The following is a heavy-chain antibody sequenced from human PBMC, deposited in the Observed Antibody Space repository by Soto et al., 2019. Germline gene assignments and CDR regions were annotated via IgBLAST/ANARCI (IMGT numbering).Heavy chain of an antibody. D-gene: IGHD7-27*01. Sequence: EVNLVESGGGLVQPGGSLRLSCAASGFTFSNSDMHWVRQSAGKGLEWLSGIGTVGDAYYPPSVRGRFTISRENAKNSLYRQMHGLRAEDTAVYFCARGTGAQLMYFDLWGRGTLVTGSS. V-gene: IGHV3-13*01. CDR2: IGTVGDA. CDR3: ARGTGAQLMYFDL. CDR1: GFTFSNSD. J-gene: IGHJ2*01.